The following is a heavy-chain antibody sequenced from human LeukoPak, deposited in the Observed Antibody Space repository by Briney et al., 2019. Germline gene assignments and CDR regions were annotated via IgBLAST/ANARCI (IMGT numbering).Heavy chain of an antibody. J-gene: IGHJ6*02. Sequence: GASVKVSCKASGYTFTSYGISWVRQAPGQGLEWMGWISAYNGNTNYAQKLQGRVTMTTDTSTSTAYMELRSLRSDDTAVYYCARDGSVTTSYYYYGMDVWGQGTTVTVSS. CDR1: GYTFTSYG. CDR3: ARDGSVTTSYYYYGMDV. V-gene: IGHV1-18*01. CDR2: ISAYNGNT. D-gene: IGHD4-4*01.